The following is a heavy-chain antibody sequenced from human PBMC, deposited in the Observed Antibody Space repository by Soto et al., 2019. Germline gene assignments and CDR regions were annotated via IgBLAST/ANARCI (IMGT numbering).Heavy chain of an antibody. CDR3: ARSGGDVWNGYFPYLDS. J-gene: IGHJ5*01. D-gene: IGHD3-3*01. CDR2: VKPNNGGI. V-gene: IGHV1-2*02. Sequence: ASVKVSCKASGYTFTGHHIHWVRQAPGQGLEWLGWVKPNNGGINYAQKFQGRVTMTRDMSTSTANMELSRLRSDDTAVYYCARSGGDVWNGYFPYLDSWGQGTLVTVSS. CDR1: GYTFTGHH.